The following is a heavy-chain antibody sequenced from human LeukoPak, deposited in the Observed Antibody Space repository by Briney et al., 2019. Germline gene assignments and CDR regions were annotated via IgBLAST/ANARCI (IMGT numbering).Heavy chain of an antibody. CDR1: GFTFSSYG. V-gene: IGHV3-48*04. Sequence: GRSLRLSCAASGFTFSSYGMHWIRQAPGKGLEWVSYISSSATTIYYADSVKGRFTISRDNAKKSLYLQMNSLRAEDTAVYYCARDHSSSWNYFDYWGQGTLVTVSS. J-gene: IGHJ4*02. CDR3: ARDHSSSWNYFDY. CDR2: ISSSATTI. D-gene: IGHD6-13*01.